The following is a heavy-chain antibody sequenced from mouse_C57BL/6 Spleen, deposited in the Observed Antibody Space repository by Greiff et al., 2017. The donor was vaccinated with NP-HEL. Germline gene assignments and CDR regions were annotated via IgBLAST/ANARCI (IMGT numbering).Heavy chain of an antibody. J-gene: IGHJ1*03. CDR1: GYTFTSYW. CDR3: ASITTVVATDWYFDV. CDR2: IDPSDSYT. D-gene: IGHD1-1*01. Sequence: QVQLQQPGAELVMPGASVKLSCKASGYTFTSYWMHWVKQRPGQGLEWIGEIDPSDSYTNYNQKFKGKSTLTVDKSSSTAYMQLSSLTSEDSAVYYCASITTVVATDWYFDVWGTGTTVTVSS. V-gene: IGHV1-69*01.